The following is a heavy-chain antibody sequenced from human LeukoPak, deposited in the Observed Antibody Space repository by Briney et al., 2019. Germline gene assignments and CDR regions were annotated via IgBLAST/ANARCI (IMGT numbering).Heavy chain of an antibody. CDR2: ISSSSSYI. V-gene: IGHV3-21*01. J-gene: IGHJ5*02. Sequence: PGGSLRLSCAASGFTFSSYSMNWVRQAPGKGLEWVSSISSSSSYIYYADSVKGRFTISRDNAKNSLYLQMNSLRAEDTAVYYCASRGGVVYNWFDPWGQGTLVTVSS. CDR1: GFTFSSYS. D-gene: IGHD3-3*01. CDR3: ASRGGVVYNWFDP.